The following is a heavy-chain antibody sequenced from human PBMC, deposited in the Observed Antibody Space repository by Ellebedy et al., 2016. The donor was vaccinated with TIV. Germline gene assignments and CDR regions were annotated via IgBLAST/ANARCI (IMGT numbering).Heavy chain of an antibody. J-gene: IGHJ6*02. V-gene: IGHV1-46*01. CDR2: INPSGGST. CDR3: AREWLVRYYYYYYGMDV. CDR1: GDTFTTDH. D-gene: IGHD6-19*01. Sequence: AASVKVSCKASGDTFTTDHIHWVRQAPGQGLEWMGIINPSGGSTSYAQKFQGRVTMTRDTSTSTVYMELSSLRSEDTAVYYCAREWLVRYYYYYYGMDVWGQGTTVTVSS.